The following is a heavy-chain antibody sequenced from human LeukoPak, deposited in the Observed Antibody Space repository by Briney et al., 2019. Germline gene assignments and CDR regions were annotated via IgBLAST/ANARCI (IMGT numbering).Heavy chain of an antibody. J-gene: IGHJ4*02. V-gene: IGHV1-2*02. Sequence: GASVKVSCKASGYTFTGYYMHWVRQAPGQGLEWMGWINPNSGGTNYAQKFQGRVTMTRDTSISTAYMELSRLRSDDTAVYYCARDRISSGWSYYFDYWAREPWSPSPQ. CDR3: ARDRISSGWSYYFDY. CDR1: GYTFTGYY. D-gene: IGHD6-19*01. CDR2: INPNSGGT.